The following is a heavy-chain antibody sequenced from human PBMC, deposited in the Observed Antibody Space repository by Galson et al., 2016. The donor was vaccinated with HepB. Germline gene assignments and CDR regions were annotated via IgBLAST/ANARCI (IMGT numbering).Heavy chain of an antibody. D-gene: IGHD1-7*01. CDR3: AKEATATTGAKTKRVWYFDL. CDR2: ISTSSSTI. J-gene: IGHJ2*01. CDR1: GFTFSTYS. Sequence: SLRLSCAASGFTFSTYSMDWVHQAPGKGLEWISYISTSSSTIYYADSVKGRFTISRDDAMNSLYLQMNSLRDEDTAVYYCAKEATATTGAKTKRVWYFDLWGRGTLVTVSS. V-gene: IGHV3-48*02.